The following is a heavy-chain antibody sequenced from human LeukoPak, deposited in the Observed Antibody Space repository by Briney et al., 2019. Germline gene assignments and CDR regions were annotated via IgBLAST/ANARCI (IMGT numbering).Heavy chain of an antibody. J-gene: IGHJ4*02. CDR1: GFTFRRHW. D-gene: IGHD2-8*01. CDR2: IKEDGGEI. CDR3: ARDSSWSLVH. V-gene: IGHV3-7*03. Sequence: GGSLRLSCVASGFTFRRHWMNWVRRAPGKGLGWVDNIKEDGGEIYYVYSVKGRFTISRDNAKNSLYLQMNSLRAEDTAIYYCARDSSWSLVHWGQGTLVTVSS.